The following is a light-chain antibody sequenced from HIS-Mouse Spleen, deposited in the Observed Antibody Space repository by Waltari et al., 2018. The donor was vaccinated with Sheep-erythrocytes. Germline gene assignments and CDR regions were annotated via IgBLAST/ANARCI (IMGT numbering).Light chain of an antibody. CDR1: KLGDKY. V-gene: IGLV3-1*01. CDR3: QAWDSSTAWV. Sequence: SYKLTQPPSVSVSPGQTASITCSGDKLGDKYACWYQQKPGQSPVLVIYQDSKRPSGIPGRFSGSNSGNTATLTISGTQAMDEADYYCQAWDSSTAWVFGGGTKLTVL. CDR2: QDS. J-gene: IGLJ3*02.